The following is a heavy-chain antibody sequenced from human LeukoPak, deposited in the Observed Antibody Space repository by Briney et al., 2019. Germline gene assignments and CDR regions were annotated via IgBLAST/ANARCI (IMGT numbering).Heavy chain of an antibody. CDR2: ISWNSGSV. D-gene: IGHD2-2*01. Sequence: GGSLRLSCAASGFTFDDYAMHWVRQAPGKGLEWVSVISWNSGSVGYADSVKGRFRISRDNAKNSLYLQMNSLRAKDAALYYCAKGNVPAATWGPFDYWGQGTLVTVSS. CDR1: GFTFDDYA. J-gene: IGHJ4*02. V-gene: IGHV3-9*01. CDR3: AKGNVPAATWGPFDY.